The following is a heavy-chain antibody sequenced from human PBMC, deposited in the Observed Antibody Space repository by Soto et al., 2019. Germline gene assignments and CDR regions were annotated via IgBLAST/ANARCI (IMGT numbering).Heavy chain of an antibody. CDR2: ISSSSSTI. CDR3: PRRNVGATIRY. J-gene: IGHJ4*02. V-gene: IGHV3-48*02. CDR1: GFTFSRYS. D-gene: IGHD1-26*01. Sequence: EVQLVESGGGLVQPGGSLRLSCAASGFTFSRYSMNWVRQAPGKGLEWVSYISSSSSTIYYADSVKGRFTISRDHAKNSLKLQMNSLRDEDTAVYYCPRRNVGATIRYWGQGTLVSVSS.